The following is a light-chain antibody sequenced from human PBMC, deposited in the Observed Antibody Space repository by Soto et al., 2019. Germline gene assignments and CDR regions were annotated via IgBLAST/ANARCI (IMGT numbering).Light chain of an antibody. V-gene: IGLV2-14*03. Sequence: SALTQPASVSGSPGQSITISCTGISSDVGGYNYVSWYQQHPGKAPKLMIYDVSNRPSGVSNRFSGSKSGNTASLTISGLQAEDEADYYCSSYTGNSPYVFGTGTKVTVL. CDR2: DVS. CDR1: SSDVGGYNY. J-gene: IGLJ1*01. CDR3: SSYTGNSPYV.